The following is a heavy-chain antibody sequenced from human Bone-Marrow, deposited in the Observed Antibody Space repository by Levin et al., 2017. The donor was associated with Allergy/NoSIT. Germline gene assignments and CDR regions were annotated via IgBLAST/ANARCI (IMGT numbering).Heavy chain of an antibody. CDR3: ARQWLEYSGTGVVDY. CDR1: GGSISSSSYY. CDR2: IYYSGST. Sequence: PSETLSLTCTVSGGSISSSSYYWGWIRQPPGKGLEWIGSIYYSGSTYYNPSLKSRVTISVDTSKNQFSLKLSSVTAADTAVYYCARQWLEYSGTGVVDYWGQGTLVTVSS. V-gene: IGHV4-39*01. J-gene: IGHJ4*02. D-gene: IGHD6-19*01.